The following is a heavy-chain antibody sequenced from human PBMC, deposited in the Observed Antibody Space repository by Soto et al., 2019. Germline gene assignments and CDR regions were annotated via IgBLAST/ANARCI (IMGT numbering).Heavy chain of an antibody. CDR1: GFTFSSYS. CDR2: ISSSSSTI. CDR3: ARSYTMIVVVTPPRY. J-gene: IGHJ4*02. D-gene: IGHD3-22*01. V-gene: IGHV3-48*02. Sequence: GGSLRLSCAASGFTFSSYSMNWVRQAPGKGLEWVSYISSSSSTIYYADSVKGRFTISRDNAKNSLYLQMNSLRDEDTAVYYCARSYTMIVVVTPPRYWGQGTLVTVSS.